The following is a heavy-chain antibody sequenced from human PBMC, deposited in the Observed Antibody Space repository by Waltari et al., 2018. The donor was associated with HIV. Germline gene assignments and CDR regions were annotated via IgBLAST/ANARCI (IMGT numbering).Heavy chain of an antibody. Sequence: EVQVLESGGALVQPGGSLRISWAASGITFSNYGMDWVRPGPGKGLGWVSTIVGSGGSTYYADSVKGRFTVARDNSKNTLYLQMNALRAEDTAVYFCVKEHQYSHSWYSYYGMDVWGQGTTVTVSS. CDR2: IVGSGGST. J-gene: IGHJ6*02. D-gene: IGHD6-13*01. V-gene: IGHV3-23*01. CDR1: GITFSNYG. CDR3: VKEHQYSHSWYSYYGMDV.